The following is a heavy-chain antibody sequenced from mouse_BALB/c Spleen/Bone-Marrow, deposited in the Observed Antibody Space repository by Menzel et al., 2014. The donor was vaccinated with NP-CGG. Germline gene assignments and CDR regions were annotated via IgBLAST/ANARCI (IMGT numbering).Heavy chain of an antibody. CDR1: GFDFSRYW. J-gene: IGHJ3*01. Sequence: EVQLQESGGGLVQPGGSLKLSCAASGFDFSRYWMSWVRQAPGKGLEWIGEINPDSSTINYTPSLKDKFIIFRDNAKNTLYLQMSKVRSEDTALYYCSRLYYYGNFAYWGQGTLVTVSA. V-gene: IGHV4-1*02. CDR3: SRLYYYGNFAY. CDR2: INPDSSTI. D-gene: IGHD1-1*01.